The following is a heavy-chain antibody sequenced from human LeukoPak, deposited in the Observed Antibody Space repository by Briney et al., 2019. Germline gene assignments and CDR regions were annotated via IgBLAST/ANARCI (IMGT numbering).Heavy chain of an antibody. CDR2: IHYSGST. J-gene: IGHJ6*03. V-gene: IGHV4-59*11. CDR3: AKFGNYPVHVSYSYYYLDV. CDR1: GGSISDRY. D-gene: IGHD1-7*01. Sequence: SETLSLTCTVSGGSISDRYWSWIRQPPGKGLEYIGFIHYSGSTDSSPSLKSRVTISVDTSKNQFSLRLSSVTAADTAVYYCAKFGNYPVHVSYSYYYLDVWGKGTTVTVSS.